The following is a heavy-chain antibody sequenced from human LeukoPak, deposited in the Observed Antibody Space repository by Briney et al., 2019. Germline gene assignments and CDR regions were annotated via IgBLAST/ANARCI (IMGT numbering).Heavy chain of an antibody. CDR2: ISGSGGST. CDR3: AKDYRLTAAGTFDY. CDR1: GFTFSSYA. D-gene: IGHD6-13*01. Sequence: PGGSLRLSCAASGFTFSSYAMSWVRQTPGKGLEWVSAISGSGGSTYYADSVKGRFTISRDNSKNTLYLQMHSLRAEDTAVYYCAKDYRLTAAGTFDYWGQGTLVTVSS. J-gene: IGHJ4*02. V-gene: IGHV3-23*01.